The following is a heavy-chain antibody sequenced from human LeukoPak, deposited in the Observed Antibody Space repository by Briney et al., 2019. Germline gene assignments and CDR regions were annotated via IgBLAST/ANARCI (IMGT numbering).Heavy chain of an antibody. J-gene: IGHJ6*03. CDR2: INWNGGST. CDR3: ARSRDNYYYYMDV. V-gene: IGHV3-20*01. CDR1: GFTFDDYG. Sequence: GGSLRLSCAASGFTFDDYGMSWVRQAPGKGLEWVSGINWNGGSTGYADSVKGRFTISRDNAKNSLYLQMNSLRAEDTALYHCARSRDNYYYYMDVWGKGTTVTISS. D-gene: IGHD2-21*02.